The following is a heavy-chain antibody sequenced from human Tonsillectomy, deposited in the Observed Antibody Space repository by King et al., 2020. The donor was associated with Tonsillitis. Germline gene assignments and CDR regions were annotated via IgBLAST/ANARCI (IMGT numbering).Heavy chain of an antibody. CDR1: GYSFTSYW. Sequence: VQLVESGAEVKKPGESLKISCKGSGYSFTSYWIGWVRQMPGKGLEWMGIIYPGDSATRYSPSFQGQVTISADASISTAYLQWSSLKASDTAMYYCARHRPYYDNFWGRPTSYYYMDVWGKGTTVTASS. J-gene: IGHJ6*03. CDR2: IYPGDSAT. CDR3: ARHRPYYDNFWGRPTSYYYMDV. V-gene: IGHV5-51*01. D-gene: IGHD3-16*01.